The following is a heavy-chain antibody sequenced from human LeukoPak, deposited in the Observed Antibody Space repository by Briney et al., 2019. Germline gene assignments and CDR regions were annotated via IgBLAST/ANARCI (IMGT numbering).Heavy chain of an antibody. Sequence: GESLKISWKGSGYSFTSFWIGWVRQVPGKGLGWMGIIYLGDSDTAYSPSYQGQVTVSADKSITTASLQWSSLKASDTDMYYCARRGRYSYGSYFDYWGQGTLVTVSS. CDR2: IYLGDSDT. J-gene: IGHJ4*02. CDR1: GYSFTSFW. V-gene: IGHV5-51*01. CDR3: ARRGRYSYGSYFDY. D-gene: IGHD5-18*01.